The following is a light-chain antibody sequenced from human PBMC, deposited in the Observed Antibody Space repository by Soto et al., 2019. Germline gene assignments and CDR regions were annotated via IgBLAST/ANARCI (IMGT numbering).Light chain of an antibody. CDR1: SVNIGFNY. V-gene: IGLV1-47*01. Sequence: QAVLTQPPSASGTPGQTVTISCAVSSVNIGFNYVYWYQHLPGMAPKLLIHRNDERPSGVPDRFSGAQSGPSASLATRGLRSEAEAEYYCAAWDDSMSGGVFGTGTKVTVL. CDR2: RND. J-gene: IGLJ1*01. CDR3: AAWDDSMSGGV.